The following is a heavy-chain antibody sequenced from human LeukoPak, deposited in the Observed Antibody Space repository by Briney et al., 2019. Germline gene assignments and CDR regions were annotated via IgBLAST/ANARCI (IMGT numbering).Heavy chain of an antibody. V-gene: IGHV3-74*01. D-gene: IGHD3-16*02. CDR2: INSDGSST. J-gene: IGHJ5*02. CDR3: ASWGSYRPNWFDP. Sequence: GGSLRLSCAASGFTFSSYWMHWVSQALGKGLVWVSRINSDGSSTSYADSVKGRFTISRDNAKNTLYLQMNSLRAEDTAVYYCASWGSYRPNWFDPWGQGTLVTVSS. CDR1: GFTFSSYW.